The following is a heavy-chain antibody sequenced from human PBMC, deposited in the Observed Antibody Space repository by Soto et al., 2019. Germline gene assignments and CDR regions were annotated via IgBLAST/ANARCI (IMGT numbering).Heavy chain of an antibody. CDR2: IYYSGST. J-gene: IGHJ6*02. Sequence: SETLSLTCTVSGGSISSGGYYWSWIRQHPGKGLEWIGYIYYSGSTYYNPSLKSRVTISVDTSKNQFSLKLSSVTAADTAVYYCARTRSGSYYKNYYYYGMDVWGQGTTVTVSS. V-gene: IGHV4-31*03. CDR3: ARTRSGSYYKNYYYYGMDV. D-gene: IGHD3-10*01. CDR1: GGSISSGGYY.